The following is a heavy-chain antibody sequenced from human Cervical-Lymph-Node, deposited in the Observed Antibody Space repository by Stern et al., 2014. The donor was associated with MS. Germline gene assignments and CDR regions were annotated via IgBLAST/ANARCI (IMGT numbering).Heavy chain of an antibody. V-gene: IGHV1-69*01. D-gene: IGHD6-13*01. Sequence: QVQLGQSGAEVTKPGSSVTVSCKASGGTFSKFPSSWVRQAPGQGLEWMGWIFPVFGTPTYAQEFRGRVTITADVSTSTVYMELSSLRSDDTAVYYCALSSETSDRWYSLGYDLWGQGTLVTVSS. CDR2: IFPVFGTP. CDR3: ALSSETSDRWYSLGYDL. CDR1: GGTFSKFP. J-gene: IGHJ5*02.